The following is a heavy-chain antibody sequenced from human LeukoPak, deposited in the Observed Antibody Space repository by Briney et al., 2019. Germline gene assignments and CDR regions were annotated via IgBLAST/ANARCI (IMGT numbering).Heavy chain of an antibody. V-gene: IGHV1-3*01. D-gene: IGHD3-3*01. CDR1: GYTFTSYV. Sequence: AAVKVSCKASGYTFTSYVMHWVRQAPGQRLEWMGWTNAGNGNTKYSQKFQGRVTITRDTSASTAYMELSSLRSEDTAVYYCARAPPTYYDWGFDYWGQGTLVTVSS. J-gene: IGHJ4*02. CDR3: ARAPPTYYDWGFDY. CDR2: TNAGNGNT.